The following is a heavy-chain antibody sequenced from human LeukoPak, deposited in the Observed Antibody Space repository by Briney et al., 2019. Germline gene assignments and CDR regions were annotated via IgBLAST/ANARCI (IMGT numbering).Heavy chain of an antibody. V-gene: IGHV1-2*06. D-gene: IGHD4-17*01. CDR3: ARADYEYDY. CDR1: GYTFTSYD. J-gene: IGHJ4*02. Sequence: ASVKVSCKASGYTFTSYDINWVRQAPGQGLEWMGRINPNSGGTNYAQKFQGRVTMTRDTSISTAYMELTRLRSDDTAVDYCARADYEYDYWGQGTLVTVSS. CDR2: INPNSGGT.